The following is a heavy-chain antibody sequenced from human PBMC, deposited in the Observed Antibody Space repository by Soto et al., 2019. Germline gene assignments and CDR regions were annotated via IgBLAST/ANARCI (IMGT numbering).Heavy chain of an antibody. CDR1: GFTFSSYA. D-gene: IGHD6-6*01. Sequence: GGSRILSCAASGFTFSSYAMILVRQAPGKGLEWVSAISGSGGSTYYADSVKGRFTISRDNSKNTLYLQMNSLRAEDTAVYYCAKDRKYLRAALLVYWGQGTLVTVSS. V-gene: IGHV3-23*01. CDR2: ISGSGGST. J-gene: IGHJ4*02. CDR3: AKDRKYLRAALLVY.